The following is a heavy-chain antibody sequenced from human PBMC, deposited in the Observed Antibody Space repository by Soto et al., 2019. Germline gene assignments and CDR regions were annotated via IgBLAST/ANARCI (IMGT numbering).Heavy chain of an antibody. J-gene: IGHJ4*02. D-gene: IGHD5-12*01. CDR3: ARQTSLSGYEAKAGDY. V-gene: IGHV4-39*01. CDR1: GGSISSSSYY. Sequence: PSETLSLTCTVSGGSISSSSYYWGWIRQPPGKGLEWIGSIYYSGSTYYNPSLKGRVTISVDTSKNQFSLKLSSVTAADTAVYYCARQTSLSGYEAKAGDYWGQGTLVTVSS. CDR2: IYYSGST.